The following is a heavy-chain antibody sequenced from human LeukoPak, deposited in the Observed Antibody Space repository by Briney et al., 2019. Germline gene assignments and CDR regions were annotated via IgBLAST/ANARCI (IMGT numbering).Heavy chain of an antibody. CDR3: ARRSSGWNGEYYFDY. D-gene: IGHD6-19*01. CDR1: GFTFRSYD. CDR2: IGTAGDT. J-gene: IGHJ4*02. Sequence: PGGSLRLSCAASGFTFRSYDMHWVRQATGKGLECLSAIGTAGDTYYPGSVKGRFTISRENAKNSLYLQMNSLRAGDTAVYYCARRSSGWNGEYYFDYWGQGTLVTVSS. V-gene: IGHV3-13*01.